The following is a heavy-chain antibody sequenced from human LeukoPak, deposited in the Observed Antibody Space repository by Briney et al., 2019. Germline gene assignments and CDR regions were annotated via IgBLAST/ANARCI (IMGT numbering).Heavy chain of an antibody. J-gene: IGHJ4*02. V-gene: IGHV3-23*01. CDR3: AKAPPRAGGGWYQIDY. CDR1: GFTFTTYA. D-gene: IGHD6-19*01. CDR2: ISGRGGGT. Sequence: PGGSLRLSCAASGFTFTTYAMNWARQAPGKGLEWVSTISGRGGGTFYADSVKGRFTISRDNSKNTLYLQMNSLRAEDTAIYYCAKAPPRAGGGWYQIDYWGQGTLVTVSS.